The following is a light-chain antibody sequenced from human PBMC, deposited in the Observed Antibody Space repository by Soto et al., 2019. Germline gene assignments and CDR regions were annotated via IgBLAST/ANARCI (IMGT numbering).Light chain of an antibody. V-gene: IGKV1-5*01. CDR3: KQYISYPYT. CDR1: QTTNNW. Sequence: DIQMSQFPSTLSASVGDRVNITCRASQTTNNWLAWYQQKPGTAPKLLIYDASSLEGGVPSRFSASGSGTEFTLTISSLQPVVLATYYCKQYISYPYTFGQGTK. J-gene: IGKJ2*01. CDR2: DAS.